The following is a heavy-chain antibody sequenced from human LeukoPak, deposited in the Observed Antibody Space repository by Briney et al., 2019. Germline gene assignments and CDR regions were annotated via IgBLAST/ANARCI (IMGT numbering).Heavy chain of an antibody. CDR1: GFTFSSNW. CDR3: ARGEMVQVY. CDR2: INEDVSTT. J-gene: IGHJ4*02. Sequence: GGSLRLSCAASGFTFSSNWMHWVRQAPGKGLVWVSRINEDVSTTNYADSVKGRSTIFRDNPKNTLYLQMNSLRAEDTAVYYCARGEMVQVYWGQGTMVTVSS. D-gene: IGHD5-24*01. V-gene: IGHV3-74*01.